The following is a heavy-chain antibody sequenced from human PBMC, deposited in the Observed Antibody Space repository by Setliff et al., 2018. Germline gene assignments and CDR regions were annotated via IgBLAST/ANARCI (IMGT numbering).Heavy chain of an antibody. CDR2: IYPGDSHT. D-gene: IGHD1-26*01. Sequence: PGESLKISCKGSGYSFSNFWIGWVRQMPGKGLEWMGIIYPGDSHTRYSPSFQGQATMSADKSINTAYLQWSNLKASDTATYYCARGLVGATYSVYFDYWGQGALVTVSS. CDR1: GYSFSNFW. V-gene: IGHV5-51*01. CDR3: ARGLVGATYSVYFDY. J-gene: IGHJ4*02.